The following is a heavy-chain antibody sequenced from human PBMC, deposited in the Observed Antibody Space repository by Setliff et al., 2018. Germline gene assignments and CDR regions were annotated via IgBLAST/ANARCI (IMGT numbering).Heavy chain of an antibody. V-gene: IGHV4-39*01. CDR3: ARGTKTMVINYWYFDV. CDR1: GGSILNSDFRHY. Sequence: SETLSLTCSVSGGSILNSDFRHYWGWIRQSPGEGLEWIGTVSYRGNAFYNPSLAGRVIIFLDRSKNQFYLNLRSVTAADTAVYFCARGTKTMVINYWYFDVWGRGTPVTVSS. J-gene: IGHJ2*01. CDR2: VSYRGNA. D-gene: IGHD4-17*01.